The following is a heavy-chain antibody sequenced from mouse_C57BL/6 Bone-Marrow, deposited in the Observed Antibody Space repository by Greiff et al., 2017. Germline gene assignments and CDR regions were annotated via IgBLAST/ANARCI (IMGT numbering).Heavy chain of an antibody. Sequence: QVHVKQSGPELVKPGASVKISCKASGYTFTDYYINWVKQRPGQGLEWIGWIFPGSGSTYYNEKFKGKATLTVDKSSSTAYMLLSSLTSEDSAVYFCARRWLLLWYFDVWGTGTTVTVSS. CDR3: ARRWLLLWYFDV. CDR2: IFPGSGST. V-gene: IGHV1-75*01. D-gene: IGHD2-3*01. CDR1: GYTFTDYY. J-gene: IGHJ1*03.